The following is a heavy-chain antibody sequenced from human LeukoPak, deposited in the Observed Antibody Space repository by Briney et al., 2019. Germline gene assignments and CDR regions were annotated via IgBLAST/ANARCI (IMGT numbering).Heavy chain of an antibody. J-gene: IGHJ4*02. D-gene: IGHD5-18*01. CDR2: ISYDGSNK. CDR3: ARDRYSLDY. Sequence: GGSLRLSCAASGFTFSSYAMHRVRQAPGKGLEWVAVISYDGSNKYYADSVKGRFTISRDNSKNTLYLQMNSLRAEDTAVYYCARDRYSLDYWGQGALVTVSS. V-gene: IGHV3-30-3*01. CDR1: GFTFSSYA.